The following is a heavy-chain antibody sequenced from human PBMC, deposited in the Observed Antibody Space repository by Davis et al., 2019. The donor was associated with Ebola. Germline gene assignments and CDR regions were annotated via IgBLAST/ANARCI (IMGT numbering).Heavy chain of an antibody. V-gene: IGHV3-30-3*01. CDR2: ISYDGSNK. CDR1: GFTFSSYA. J-gene: IGHJ6*03. CDR3: VKDLKDVPIGYTYYMDA. D-gene: IGHD5-24*01. Sequence: GESLKISCAASGFTFSSYAMHWVRQAPGKGLEWVAIISYDGSNKYYADSVKGRFTISRDNARNALYLQMNNLRAEDTAVYYCVKDLKDVPIGYTYYMDAWGKGTTVTVSS.